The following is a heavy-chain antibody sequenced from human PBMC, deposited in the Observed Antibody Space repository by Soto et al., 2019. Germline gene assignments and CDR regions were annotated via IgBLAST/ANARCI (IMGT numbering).Heavy chain of an antibody. D-gene: IGHD2-2*01. J-gene: IGHJ6*02. CDR3: ARENKDVNKSTSISSGFHGMDV. CDR1: GFTFRSHS. V-gene: IGHV3-21*01. CDR2: ISTSSSFI. Sequence: GGSLRLSCEGSGFTFRSHSMNWVRQAPGRGLEWVASISTSSSFIYYGDSVRGRFIISRDNAKNSLDLQVDSLRVEDTAVYYCARENKDVNKSTSISSGFHGMDVWGQGITVTVSS.